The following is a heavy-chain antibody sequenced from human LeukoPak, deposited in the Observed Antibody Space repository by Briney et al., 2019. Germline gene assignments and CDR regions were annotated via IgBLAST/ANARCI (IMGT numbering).Heavy chain of an antibody. CDR1: GGSISSYY. CDR3: AREVVRGSGVGYFDY. D-gene: IGHD3-3*01. CDR2: IYYSGST. Sequence: KPSETLSLTCTVSGGSISSYYWSWIRQPPGKGLEWIGYIYYSGSTNYNPSLKSRVTISVDTSKNQFSLKLSSVTAADTAVYYCAREVVRGSGVGYFDYWGQGTLVTVSS. J-gene: IGHJ4*02. V-gene: IGHV4-59*01.